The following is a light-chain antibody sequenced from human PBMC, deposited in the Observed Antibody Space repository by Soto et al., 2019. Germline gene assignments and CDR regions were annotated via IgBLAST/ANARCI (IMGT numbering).Light chain of an antibody. CDR3: QQYVTPPFT. V-gene: IGKV3-20*01. Sequence: EVVMTQSPAALSASPGDRVTLSCRASQNLGSSLAWYQQRPGQAPRLLIYGAFKRATGIPDRFSGSGSGTDFTLTISRMEPEDFAVYYCQQYVTPPFTFGPGTKVDI. CDR1: QNLGSS. J-gene: IGKJ3*01. CDR2: GAF.